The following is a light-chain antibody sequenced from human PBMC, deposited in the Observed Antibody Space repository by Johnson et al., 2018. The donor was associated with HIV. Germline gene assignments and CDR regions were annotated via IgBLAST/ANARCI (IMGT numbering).Light chain of an antibody. CDR3: ETWDSSLSGV. V-gene: IGLV1-51*01. CDR2: DND. Sequence: QSVLTQPPSVSAAPGQKVTISCFGSDSNIGNNYVSWYQQVPGTAPKLLIYDNDKRPSGIPDRFSGSKSGTSATLGITGLQTGDAAEYYCETWDSSLSGVFGTGTKVTVL. CDR1: DSNIGNNY. J-gene: IGLJ1*01.